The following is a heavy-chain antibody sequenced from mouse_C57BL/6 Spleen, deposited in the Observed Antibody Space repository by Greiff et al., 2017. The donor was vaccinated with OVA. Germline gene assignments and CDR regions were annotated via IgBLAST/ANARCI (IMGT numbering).Heavy chain of an antibody. D-gene: IGHD1-1*01. CDR3: ARLLQEAFAY. V-gene: IGHV1-64*01. CDR1: GYTFTSYW. Sequence: QVQLKQPGAELVKPGASVKLSCKASGYTFTSYWMHWVKQRPGQGLEWIGMIHPNSGSTNYNEKFKSKATLTVDKSSSTAYMQLSSLTSEDAAVYYCARLLQEAFAYWGQGTLVTVSA. J-gene: IGHJ3*01. CDR2: IHPNSGST.